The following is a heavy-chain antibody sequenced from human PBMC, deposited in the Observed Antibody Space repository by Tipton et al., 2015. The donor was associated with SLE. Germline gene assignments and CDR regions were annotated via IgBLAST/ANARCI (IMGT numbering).Heavy chain of an antibody. J-gene: IGHJ4*02. D-gene: IGHD5-18*01. V-gene: IGHV3-7*01. Sequence: GSLRLSCAASGFTFSSYWMSWVRQAPGKGLEWVANIKQDGSEKYYVDSVKGRFTISRDNAKNSLYLQMNSLRAEDTAVYYCARVYFGYSYGVYFDYWGQGTLVTVSS. CDR2: IKQDGSEK. CDR1: GFTFSSYW. CDR3: ARVYFGYSYGVYFDY.